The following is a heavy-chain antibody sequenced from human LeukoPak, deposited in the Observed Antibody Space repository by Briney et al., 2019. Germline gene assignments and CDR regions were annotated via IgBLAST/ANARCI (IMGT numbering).Heavy chain of an antibody. Sequence: PGGSLRLSCAASGFTFTNYAMSWVRQAPGKGLEWVSDISGSGDFTYYADSVKGRFTISRDKSKNTLYLQMNSLTAEDTAVYYCAKDGARDGYNYPDYWGQGTLVTVSS. CDR1: GFTFTNYA. CDR3: AKDGARDGYNYPDY. J-gene: IGHJ4*02. V-gene: IGHV3-23*01. D-gene: IGHD5-24*01. CDR2: ISGSGDFT.